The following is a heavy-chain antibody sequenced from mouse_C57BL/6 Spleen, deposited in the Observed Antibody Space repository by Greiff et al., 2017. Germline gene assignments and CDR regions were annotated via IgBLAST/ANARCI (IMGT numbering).Heavy chain of an antibody. D-gene: IGHD1-1*01. CDR2: IYPGSGST. CDR1: GYTFTSYW. Sequence: QVQLQQPGAELVKPGASVKMSCKASGYTFTSYWITWVKQRPGQGLEWIGDIYPGSGSTNYNEKFQSKATLTVDTSSSTAYMQLGSLKSEDSAVYYCARGDRSSLFGYWGQGTTLTVSS. J-gene: IGHJ2*01. V-gene: IGHV1-55*01. CDR3: ARGDRSSLFGY.